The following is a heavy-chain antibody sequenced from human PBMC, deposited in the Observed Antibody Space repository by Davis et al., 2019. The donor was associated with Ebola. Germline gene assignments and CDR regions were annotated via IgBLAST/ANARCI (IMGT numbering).Heavy chain of an antibody. CDR3: ARVREYSSSSYYYYYGMDV. CDR1: GFTFSSYW. Sequence: GESLKISCAASGFTFSSYWMSWVRQAPGKGLEWVANIKQDGSEKYYVESVKGRFTISRDHAKNSLYLQMNSLRAEDTAVYYCARVREYSSSSYYYYYGMDVWGQGTTVTVSS. D-gene: IGHD6-13*01. V-gene: IGHV3-7*03. CDR2: IKQDGSEK. J-gene: IGHJ6*02.